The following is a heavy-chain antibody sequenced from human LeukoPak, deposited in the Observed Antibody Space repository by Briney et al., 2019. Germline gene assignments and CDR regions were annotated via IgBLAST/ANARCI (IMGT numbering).Heavy chain of an antibody. J-gene: IGHJ6*02. D-gene: IGHD6-13*01. V-gene: IGHV4-59*01. CDR2: IYYSGST. CDR1: GDSISPYY. Sequence: PSATLSLTCTVSGDSISPYYWSWIRQPPGKGLEWIGYIYYSGSTDSNPSLKSRVTISEDTSKNRLSLRLSSVTAADTAVYYCARGFYSNYYGLDVWGQGTTVTVSS. CDR3: ARGFYSNYYGLDV.